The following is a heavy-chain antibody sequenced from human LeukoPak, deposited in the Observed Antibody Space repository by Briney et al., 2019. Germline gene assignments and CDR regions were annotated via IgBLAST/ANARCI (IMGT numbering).Heavy chain of an antibody. CDR2: INQTGSEQ. CDR1: GFTFTSYS. Sequence: PGGSLRLSCAASGFTFTSYSMTSVPQAPGKGLEWVANINQTGSEQYYMDSVKGRFTISRNNAKNSLYLQMNSMRAEDTALYYCATDHKGAFDYWGQGTLVTVSS. J-gene: IGHJ4*02. D-gene: IGHD4/OR15-4a*01. V-gene: IGHV3-7*01. CDR3: ATDHKGAFDY.